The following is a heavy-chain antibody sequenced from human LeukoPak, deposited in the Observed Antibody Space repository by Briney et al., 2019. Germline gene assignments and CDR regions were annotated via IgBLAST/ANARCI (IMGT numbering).Heavy chain of an antibody. CDR2: IYSTGNT. J-gene: IGHJ5*02. V-gene: IGHV4-39*01. Sequence: PSETLSLTCTVSGGSISSSSNYWGWIRQPPGKGLEWIGTIYSTGNTYYNPSLKSRLTISVDTSKNQFSLKLSSVTAADTAVYHCARGGESGYDTWGQGSLVTVSS. D-gene: IGHD5-12*01. CDR3: ARGGESGYDT. CDR1: GGSISSSSNY.